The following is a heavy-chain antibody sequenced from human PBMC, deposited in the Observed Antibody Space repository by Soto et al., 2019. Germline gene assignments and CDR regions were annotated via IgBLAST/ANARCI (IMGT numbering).Heavy chain of an antibody. D-gene: IGHD1-26*01. CDR2: LSSSSGHI. CDR1: GFTFSSYS. J-gene: IGHJ4*02. V-gene: IGHV3-21*01. Sequence: NPGGSLRLSCAASGFTFSSYSMNWVRQAPGKGLEWVSSLSSSSGHIYYADSVKGRFTISRDNAKNSLYLQMNSLRAEDTAVYYCVRHWLATREFDYWGQGTLVTVSS. CDR3: VRHWLATREFDY.